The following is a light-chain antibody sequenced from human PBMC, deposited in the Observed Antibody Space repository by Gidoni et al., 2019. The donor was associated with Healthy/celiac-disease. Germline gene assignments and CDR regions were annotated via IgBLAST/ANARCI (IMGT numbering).Light chain of an antibody. CDR1: SSNIGNNY. J-gene: IGLJ3*02. CDR2: DNN. V-gene: IGLV1-51*01. Sequence: QSVLTQPPSVSAAPGQKVTISCSGSSSNIGNNYVSWYQQLPGTAPKLLIYDNNKRPSGIPDRCSGPKSGTSATLGITGLQTGDEADYYCGTWDSSLSARVFGGGTKLTVL. CDR3: GTWDSSLSARV.